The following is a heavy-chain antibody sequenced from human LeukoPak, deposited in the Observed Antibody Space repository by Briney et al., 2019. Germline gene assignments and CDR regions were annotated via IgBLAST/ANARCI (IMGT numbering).Heavy chain of an antibody. J-gene: IGHJ4*01. CDR3: ARDHRYAFDN. CDR2: IGISSGNT. CDR1: GFNFIDYS. D-gene: IGHD5-12*01. V-gene: IGHV3-48*01. Sequence: GALRLSCAASGFNFIDYSMNWVRQAPGKGLEWISFIGISSGNTKYADSVKGRFTISRDKARNSLYLQMNSLRVEDRAMYYCARDHRYAFDNWGHGTLVTVSS.